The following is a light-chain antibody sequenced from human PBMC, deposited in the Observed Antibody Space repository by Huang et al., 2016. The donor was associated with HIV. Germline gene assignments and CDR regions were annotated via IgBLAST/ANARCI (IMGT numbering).Light chain of an antibody. V-gene: IGKV3-11*01. CDR1: QSVSSY. CDR2: DAS. CDR3: QQRSNWRT. J-gene: IGKJ5*01. Sequence: EIVLTQSPATLSLSPEERATLSCRASQSVSSYLAWYQQKPGQAPRLLIYDASNRATGIPAMFSGSGSGTDFTLTISSLEPEDFAVYYCQQRSNWRTFGQGTRLEIK.